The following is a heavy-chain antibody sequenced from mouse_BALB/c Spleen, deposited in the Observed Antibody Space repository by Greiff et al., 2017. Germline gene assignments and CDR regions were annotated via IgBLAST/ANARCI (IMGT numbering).Heavy chain of an antibody. Sequence: EVKLVESGGGLVKPGGSLKLSCAASGFTFSSYAMSWVRQTPEQRLEWVATISSGGSYTYYPDSVKGRFTISRDNAKNTLYLQMSSLRSEDTAMYYCARRATVVRSDWFAYWGQGTLVTVSA. CDR3: ARRATVVRSDWFAY. V-gene: IGHV5-9-3*01. J-gene: IGHJ3*01. D-gene: IGHD1-1*01. CDR2: ISSGGSYT. CDR1: GFTFSSYA.